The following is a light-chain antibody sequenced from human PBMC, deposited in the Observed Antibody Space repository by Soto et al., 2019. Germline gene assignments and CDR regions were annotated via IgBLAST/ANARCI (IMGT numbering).Light chain of an antibody. Sequence: DLQMTQSPSSLSASVGDRVTTTCRASQSISNYLNWYQQKPGKAPKLLIYAASSLQSGVPSSFSGSRSGTDFTLTINSLQPEDFATYYCQQSYSTPYTFGQGTDLEIK. CDR3: QQSYSTPYT. CDR2: AAS. V-gene: IGKV1-39*01. CDR1: QSISNY. J-gene: IGKJ2*01.